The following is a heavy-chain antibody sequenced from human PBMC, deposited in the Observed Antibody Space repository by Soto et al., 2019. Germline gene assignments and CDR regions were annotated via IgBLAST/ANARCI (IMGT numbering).Heavy chain of an antibody. Sequence: QVQLVQSGAEVRKPGASVKVSCKASGYTFTTYGISWVRQAPGQGLQWMGWISGYNGHTKYAQKFQGRVTMTTDTSTSTVYMDLRSLRSDDTAVYYSAREGEMPYYYYGLDVWGKGTTVTVSS. J-gene: IGHJ6*04. CDR2: ISGYNGHT. CDR1: GYTFTTYG. V-gene: IGHV1-18*01. D-gene: IGHD3-16*01. CDR3: AREGEMPYYYYGLDV.